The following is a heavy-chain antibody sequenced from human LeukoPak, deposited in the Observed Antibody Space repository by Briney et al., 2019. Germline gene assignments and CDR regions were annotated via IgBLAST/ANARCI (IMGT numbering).Heavy chain of an antibody. CDR1: GGSISSYY. CDR2: IYYSGST. D-gene: IGHD5-12*01. V-gene: IGHV4-59*12. Sequence: SETLSLTCTVSGGSISSYYWSWIRQPPGKGLEWIGYIYYSGSTNYNPSLKSRVTISVDTSKNQFSLKLSSVTAADTAVYYCARGVRLQSDNNWFDPWGQGTLVTVSS. J-gene: IGHJ5*02. CDR3: ARGVRLQSDNNWFDP.